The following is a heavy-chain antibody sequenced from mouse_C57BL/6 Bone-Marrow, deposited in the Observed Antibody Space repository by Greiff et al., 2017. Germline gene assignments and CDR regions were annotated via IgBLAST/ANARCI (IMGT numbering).Heavy chain of an antibody. J-gene: IGHJ4*01. CDR3: TTVYYGRSYYYAMDY. CDR2: IDPENGDT. Sequence: EVQLQQSGAELVRPGASVKLSCTASGFNIKDDYMHWVKQRPEQGLEWIGWIDPENGDTEYASKFQGKATITADTSSHTAYLPLSSLTSEDTAVYYCTTVYYGRSYYYAMDYWGQGTSVTVSS. V-gene: IGHV14-4*01. D-gene: IGHD1-1*01. CDR1: GFNIKDDY.